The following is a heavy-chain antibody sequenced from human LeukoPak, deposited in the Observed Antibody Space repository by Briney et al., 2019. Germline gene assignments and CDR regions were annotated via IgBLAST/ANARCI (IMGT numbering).Heavy chain of an antibody. J-gene: IGHJ4*02. CDR1: GYTFTSYG. CDR3: ARDLSYIAAAGRGFDY. D-gene: IGHD6-13*01. V-gene: IGHV1-18*01. CDR2: ISAYNGNT. Sequence: ASVKVSCKASGYTFTSYGISWVRQAPGQGLEWMGWISAYNGNTNYAQNLQGRVTMTTDTSTSTAYMELRSLRSDDTAVYYCARDLSYIAAAGRGFDYWGQGTLVTVSS.